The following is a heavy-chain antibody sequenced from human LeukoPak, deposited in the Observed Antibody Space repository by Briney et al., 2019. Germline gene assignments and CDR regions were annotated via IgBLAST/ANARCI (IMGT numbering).Heavy chain of an antibody. CDR2: ISAYNGNT. Sequence: ASVKVSFKASGYTFTSYYMHWVRQAPGQGLEWMGWISAYNGNTNYSQKLQGRVTMTTDTSTSTAYMELRSLRSDDTAVYYCARDVTGYSYGPDAFDIWGQGTMVTVSS. CDR3: ARDVTGYSYGPDAFDI. J-gene: IGHJ3*02. CDR1: GYTFTSYY. D-gene: IGHD5-18*01. V-gene: IGHV1-18*04.